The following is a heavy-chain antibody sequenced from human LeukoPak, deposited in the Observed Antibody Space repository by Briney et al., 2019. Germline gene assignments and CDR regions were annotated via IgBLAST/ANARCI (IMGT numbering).Heavy chain of an antibody. J-gene: IGHJ4*02. CDR1: GGSFSGYY. D-gene: IGHD3-22*01. CDR2: ISSSSSYI. CDR3: APRASSVDY. V-gene: IGHV3-21*01. Sequence: ETLSLTCAVYGGSFSGYYWSWVRQAPGKGLEWVSSISSSSSYIYYADSVKGRFTISRDNAKNSLYLQMNSLRAEDTAVYYCAPRASSVDYWGQGTLVTVSS.